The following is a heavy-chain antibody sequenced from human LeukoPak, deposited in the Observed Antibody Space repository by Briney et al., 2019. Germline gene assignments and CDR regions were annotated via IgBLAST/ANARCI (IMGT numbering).Heavy chain of an antibody. Sequence: GGSLRLSCAASGFTFSSYNMNWVRQAPGQGLEWVSYISSRSSSIYYADSVKGRFTISRDNAKNSLYLQMNSLRAEDTAVYYCARTVSSSRYYDSSGFYNRWAFDYWGQGTLVTVSS. D-gene: IGHD3-22*01. J-gene: IGHJ4*02. CDR1: GFTFSSYN. V-gene: IGHV3-48*01. CDR2: ISSRSSSI. CDR3: ARTVSSSRYYDSSGFYNRWAFDY.